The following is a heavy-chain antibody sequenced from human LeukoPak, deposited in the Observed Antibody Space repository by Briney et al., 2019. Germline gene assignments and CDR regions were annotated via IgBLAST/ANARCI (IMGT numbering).Heavy chain of an antibody. V-gene: IGHV3-11*06. CDR3: ARDNHDSSGYFYDWFDP. J-gene: IGHJ5*02. CDR2: ISDSSTYT. D-gene: IGHD3-22*01. CDR1: GFRFTDYY. Sequence: GGSLRLSCAASGFRFTDYYMSWIRQAPGKGLEWVSYISDSSTYTKYADSVKGRFTISRDNAKNSLYLQMNSLRAEDTAIYYCARDNHDSSGYFYDWFDPWGQGTLVTVSS.